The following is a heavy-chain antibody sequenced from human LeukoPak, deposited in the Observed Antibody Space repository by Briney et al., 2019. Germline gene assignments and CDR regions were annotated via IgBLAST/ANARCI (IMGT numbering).Heavy chain of an antibody. Sequence: SQTLSLTCTVSGGSISSDPYYWSWIRQPAGKGLEWIGYIYYSGSTNYHPSLKSRVTISVDTSKNQFSLKLSSVTAADTAVYYCARDSADYYDSSGYHSHFDYWGQGTLVTVSS. CDR3: ARDSADYYDSSGYHSHFDY. D-gene: IGHD3-22*01. V-gene: IGHV4-61*10. J-gene: IGHJ4*02. CDR1: GGSISSDPYY. CDR2: IYYSGST.